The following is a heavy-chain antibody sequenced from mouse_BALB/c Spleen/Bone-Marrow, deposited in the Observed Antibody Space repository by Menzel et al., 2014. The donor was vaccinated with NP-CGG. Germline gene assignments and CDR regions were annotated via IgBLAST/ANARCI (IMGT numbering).Heavy chain of an antibody. CDR3: ARRRDYDYFDY. D-gene: IGHD2-4*01. J-gene: IGHJ2*01. V-gene: IGHV5-6*02. Sequence: EVNLEESGGDLVKPGGSLKLSCAASGFTFGSYGMSWVRQIPDKRLEWVATISSGGSYTFYPDSVKGRFTISRDNAKNTLNLQMTSLKSEDTAMYYCARRRDYDYFDYWGQGTTLTVSS. CDR1: GFTFGSYG. CDR2: ISSGGSYT.